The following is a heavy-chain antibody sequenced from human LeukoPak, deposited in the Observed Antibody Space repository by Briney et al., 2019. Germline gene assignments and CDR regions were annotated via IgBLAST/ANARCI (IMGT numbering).Heavy chain of an antibody. CDR1: GFTFSSHA. CDR3: ARDPGVVAFHYFDF. D-gene: IGHD3-3*01. V-gene: IGHV3-23*01. J-gene: IGHJ4*02. CDR2: IGGLGGST. Sequence: GGSLRLSCEASGFTFSSHAMAWVRQAPGKGLEWVSAIGGLGGSTYYADSVKGRFTISRDNSKNTVYLGMDSLRAEDTALYYCARDPGVVAFHYFDFWGQGILVTVSS.